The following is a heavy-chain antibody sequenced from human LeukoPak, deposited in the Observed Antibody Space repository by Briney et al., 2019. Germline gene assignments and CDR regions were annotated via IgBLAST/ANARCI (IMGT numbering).Heavy chain of an antibody. CDR3: ARDRGSGLNPFDY. CDR2: ISSTSSYI. Sequence: PGGSLRLSCAASGFTFSSYGMNWVRQAPGKGLEWFSSISSTSSYIYNAESVKGRFTISRDNARNSLSLQMNSLRAEDTAVYFCARDRGSGLNPFDYWGQGTLVTVSS. D-gene: IGHD6-19*01. CDR1: GFTFSSYG. J-gene: IGHJ4*02. V-gene: IGHV3-21*01.